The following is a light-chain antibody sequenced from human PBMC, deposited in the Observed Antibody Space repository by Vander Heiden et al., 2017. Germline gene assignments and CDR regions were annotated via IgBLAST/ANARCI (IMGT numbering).Light chain of an antibody. CDR1: QSVRSSH. J-gene: IGKJ2*01. Sequence: ILFTQSPGTLSLSPGERATLSCGASQSVRSSHLAWYQQKPCQAPRLLIYGTSSRATGIPDSFSGSGAGTDFTLTISRLEPEDFAVYYCQQHDSPPRTFGQGTKMENK. CDR3: QQHDSPPRT. CDR2: GTS. V-gene: IGKV3-20*01.